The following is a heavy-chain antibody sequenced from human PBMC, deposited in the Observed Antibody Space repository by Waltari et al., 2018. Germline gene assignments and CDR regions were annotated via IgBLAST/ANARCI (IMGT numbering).Heavy chain of an antibody. CDR2: ISYVGAT. CDR1: GGSITSNRHY. J-gene: IGHJ3*01. V-gene: IGHV4-39*01. Sequence: QLQLQESGPGLVKTSETLSLTCSVSGGSITSNRHYWGWIRQPPGQGLEWIGTISYVGATYSSPSLNSRVTVSRDTSKNQLSLTLGSVTASDTAVYYCATYIGASVGTAAFDVWGQGAMVTVSS. CDR3: ATYIGASVGTAAFDV. D-gene: IGHD5-12*01.